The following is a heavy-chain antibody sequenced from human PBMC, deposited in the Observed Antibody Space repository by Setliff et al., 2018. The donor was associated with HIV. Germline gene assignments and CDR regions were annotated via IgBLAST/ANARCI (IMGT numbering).Heavy chain of an antibody. CDR2: INQSGGI. D-gene: IGHD3-10*01. Sequence: PSETLSLTCAVSGGSFSGYYWSWIRQPPGKGLEWIGEINQSGGINYNPSLKSRVTMSVDTSKNQFSLKLKSVTAADTAVYYCARVTIPWGFNYYYMDVWGKGTTVTVSS. V-gene: IGHV4-34*01. CDR1: GGSFSGYY. CDR3: ARVTIPWGFNYYYMDV. J-gene: IGHJ6*03.